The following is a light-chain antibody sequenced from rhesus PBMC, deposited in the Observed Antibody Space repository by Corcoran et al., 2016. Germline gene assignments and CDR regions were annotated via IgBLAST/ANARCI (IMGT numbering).Light chain of an antibody. J-gene: IGKJ4*01. CDR1: QGISSY. Sequence: DIQMSQSPSSLSVSVGDRVTITCRASQGISSYLNWYQQKPGKAPKLMIYDANSLASGVPSRLSGSGSGTEFTLTIRSLQPEDFATYYCQQGNNNPLTFGGGTKV. CDR3: QQGNNNPLT. V-gene: IGKV1-32*02. CDR2: DAN.